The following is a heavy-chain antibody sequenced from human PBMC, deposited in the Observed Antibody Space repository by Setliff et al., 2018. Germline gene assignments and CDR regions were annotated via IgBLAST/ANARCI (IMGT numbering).Heavy chain of an antibody. Sequence: LSLTCAVYGGSFSGYYWSWVRQAPGKGLEWVALIWNDGSSKFYGDSVKGRFTISRDNSKNTLYLQMDSLRAEDTAVYYCARNWVTAQHYYYGMDVWGQGTTVTVSS. J-gene: IGHJ6*02. CDR3: ARNWVTAQHYYYGMDV. D-gene: IGHD2-15*01. V-gene: IGHV3-33*08. CDR2: IWNDGSSK. CDR1: GGSFSGYY.